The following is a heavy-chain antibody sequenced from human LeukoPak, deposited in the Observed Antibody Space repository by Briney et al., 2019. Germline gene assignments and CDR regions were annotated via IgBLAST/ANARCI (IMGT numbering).Heavy chain of an antibody. J-gene: IGHJ6*04. CDR1: GFTFSSYW. CDR3: ARTSIVVVPAAASHLDV. CDR2: IKQDGSEK. D-gene: IGHD2-2*01. Sequence: GGSLRLSCAASGFTFSSYWMSWVRQAPGKGLEWVANIKQDGSEKYYVDSVKGRFTISRDNAKNSLYLQMNSLRAEDTAVYYCARTSIVVVPAAASHLDVWGKGTPVTVSS. V-gene: IGHV3-7*01.